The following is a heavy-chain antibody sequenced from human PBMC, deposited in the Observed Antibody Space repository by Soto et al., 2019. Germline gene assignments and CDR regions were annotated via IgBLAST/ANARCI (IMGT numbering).Heavy chain of an antibody. CDR2: INPNSGGK. Sequence: QVQLVQSGAEVKKPGASVKVSCKASGYTFTGYYMHWVRQAPGQGLEWMGWINPNSGGKNYAQKFQGRVTMTRDTSISTAYMELSRLRSDDTAVYYCARASVETSSGPYYYGMDVWGQGTTVTVYS. CDR1: GYTFTGYY. D-gene: IGHD6-19*01. V-gene: IGHV1-2*02. CDR3: ARASVETSSGPYYYGMDV. J-gene: IGHJ6*02.